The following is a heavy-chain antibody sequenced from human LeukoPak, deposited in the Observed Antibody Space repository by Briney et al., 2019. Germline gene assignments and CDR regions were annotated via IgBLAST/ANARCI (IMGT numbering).Heavy chain of an antibody. CDR3: ARRRRYYYDSSGWEYYFDY. V-gene: IGHV4-34*01. D-gene: IGHD3-22*01. Sequence: SETLSLTCAVYGGSFSGYYWSWIRQPPGKGLEWIGEINHSGSTNYNPSLKSRVTISVDTSKNQFSLKLSSVTAADTAVYYCARRRRYYYDSSGWEYYFDYWGQGTLVTVSS. CDR1: GGSFSGYY. CDR2: INHSGST. J-gene: IGHJ4*02.